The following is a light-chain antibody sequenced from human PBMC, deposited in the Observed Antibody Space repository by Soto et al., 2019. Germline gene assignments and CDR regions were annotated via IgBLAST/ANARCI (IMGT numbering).Light chain of an antibody. V-gene: IGKV3-15*01. CDR2: DSS. J-gene: IGKJ2*01. CDR3: QQYNKWPPYT. CDR1: QSVSSK. Sequence: EIVMTQSPATLSVSPGERATLSCRASQSVSSKLAWYQQKPGQAPRLLIYDSSSRATGIPVRFSGSGSGTEFTLTIGSLQSEDFAVYYCQQYNKWPPYTFGQGTKVDIK.